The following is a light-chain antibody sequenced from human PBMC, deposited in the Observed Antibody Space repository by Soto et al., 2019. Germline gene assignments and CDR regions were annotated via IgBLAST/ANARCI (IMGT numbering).Light chain of an antibody. Sequence: QSVLTQPPSVSGDPGQRVTISCTGRSSNIGAGYDVHWYQRLPGTAPKVLIYNNNNRPSGVPDRFSGSKSGTSASLAITGLQAEDEADYYCQSYDSSLSGSYVFGTGTKLTVL. J-gene: IGLJ1*01. V-gene: IGLV1-40*01. CDR2: NNN. CDR1: SSNIGAGYD. CDR3: QSYDSSLSGSYV.